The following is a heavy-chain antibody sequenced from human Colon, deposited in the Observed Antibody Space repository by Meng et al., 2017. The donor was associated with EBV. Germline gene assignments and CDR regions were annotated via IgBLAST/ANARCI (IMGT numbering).Heavy chain of an antibody. J-gene: IGHJ4*02. CDR1: GGSLENSDSV. D-gene: IGHD4-17*01. Sequence: GPGFVKPSSTLSLTCTVSGGSLENSDSVWDWIRQPPGKGLEWIGSVRYSGTAYYNPSLTSRVTISVDTSKNQFSLNLSSLTAADTAVYYCARHVYGDSYGFWGQGTLVTVSS. CDR2: VRYSGTA. V-gene: IGHV4-39*01. CDR3: ARHVYGDSYGF.